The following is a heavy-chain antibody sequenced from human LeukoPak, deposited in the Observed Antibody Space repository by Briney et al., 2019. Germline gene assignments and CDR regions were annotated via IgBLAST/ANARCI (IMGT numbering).Heavy chain of an antibody. Sequence: GRSLRLSCAASGFTSSSYGMHWVRQAPGKGLEWVAVISYDGSNKYYADSVKGRFTISRDNSKNTLYLQMNSLRAEDTAVYYCAKGMREGGNWFDPWGQGTLVTVSS. CDR1: GFTSSSYG. J-gene: IGHJ5*02. CDR2: ISYDGSNK. D-gene: IGHD3-16*01. V-gene: IGHV3-30*18. CDR3: AKGMREGGNWFDP.